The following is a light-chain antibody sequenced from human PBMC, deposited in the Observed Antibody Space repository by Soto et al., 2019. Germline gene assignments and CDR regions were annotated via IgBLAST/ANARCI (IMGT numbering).Light chain of an antibody. J-gene: IGKJ3*01. CDR2: DAS. CDR3: QQRSNWPPEVT. Sequence: EIVLTQSPDTLSLSPEERATLSCRASQSVSSSLAWYQQKPGQAPRLLIYDASNRATGIPARFSGSGSGTDFTLTISSLEPEDFAVYYCQQRSNWPPEVTFGPGTKVDIK. V-gene: IGKV3-11*01. CDR1: QSVSSS.